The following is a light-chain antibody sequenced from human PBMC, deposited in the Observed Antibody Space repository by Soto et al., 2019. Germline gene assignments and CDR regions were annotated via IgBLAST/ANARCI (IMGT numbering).Light chain of an antibody. CDR2: KDD. CDR3: QSYDSSNHVV. V-gene: IGLV6-57*02. Sequence: NFMLTQPHSVSESPGKTVTISCTGSSGSIASNYVQWYQQRPGSAPTTVIYKDDQRPSGVPDRFSGSIDSSSNSASLTISGLKTEVGADYYCQSYDSSNHVVFGGGTKLTVL. J-gene: IGLJ2*01. CDR1: SGSIASNY.